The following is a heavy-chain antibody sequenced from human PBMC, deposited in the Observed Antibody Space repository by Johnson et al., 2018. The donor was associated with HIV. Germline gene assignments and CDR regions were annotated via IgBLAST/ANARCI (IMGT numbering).Heavy chain of an antibody. CDR1: GFTFSSYA. Sequence: VQLVESGGGVVQPGRSLRLSCAASGFTFSSYAMHWVRQAPGKGLEWVAVISYDGSNKYYADSVKGRFTISSDNSKNTLYLQMNSLRAEDTAVYYCAREEKMLTYAFDIWGQGTMVTVSS. CDR3: AREEKMLTYAFDI. D-gene: IGHD3-10*02. J-gene: IGHJ3*02. CDR2: ISYDGSNK. V-gene: IGHV3-30*04.